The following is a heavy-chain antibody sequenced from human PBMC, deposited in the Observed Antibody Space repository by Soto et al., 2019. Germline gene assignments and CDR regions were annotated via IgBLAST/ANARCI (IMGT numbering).Heavy chain of an antibody. J-gene: IGHJ4*02. V-gene: IGHV1-46*01. D-gene: IGHD7-27*01. CDR1: GYTFTSFY. Sequence: QVQLVQSGAEVKNPGASVKLSCKASGYTFTSFYIHRVRQAPGQGLEWMAIINPNGGSTNYAPNLQGRVTLTRDTSTNTVYIELSSLGSEDTDVYYGARGLTSGDYWGQGTLVTVSS. CDR2: INPNGGST. CDR3: ARGLTSGDY.